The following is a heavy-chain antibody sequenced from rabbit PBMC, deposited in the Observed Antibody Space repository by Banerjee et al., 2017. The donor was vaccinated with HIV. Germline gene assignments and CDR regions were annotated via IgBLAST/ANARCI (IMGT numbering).Heavy chain of an antibody. Sequence: QEQLEESGGDLVKPGASLTLTCTASGLDFSSSYWICWVRQAPGKGLEWIACIYAGSSGSTQYANWAKGRFTISKTSSTTVTLQMTSLTAADTATYFCARDLAGVIGWNFNLWGPGTLVTVS. CDR3: ARDLAGVIGWNFNL. D-gene: IGHD4-1*01. J-gene: IGHJ4*01. CDR1: GLDFSSSYW. V-gene: IGHV1S45*01. CDR2: IYAGSSGST.